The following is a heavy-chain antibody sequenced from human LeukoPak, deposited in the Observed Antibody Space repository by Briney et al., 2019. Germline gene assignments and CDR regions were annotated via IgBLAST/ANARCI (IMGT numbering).Heavy chain of an antibody. CDR1: GYTFTGYY. CDR2: INPNSGGT. V-gene: IGHV1-2*02. D-gene: IGHD2-8*01. CDR3: ARRYCTNGVCYDDRGAFDI. Sequence: GASVKVSCKASGYTFTGYYMHWVRQAPGQGLEWMGWINPNSGGTNYAQKFQGRVTVTADKSTSTAYMELSSLTSEDTAVYYCARRYCTNGVCYDDRGAFDIWGQGTLVTVSS. J-gene: IGHJ3*02.